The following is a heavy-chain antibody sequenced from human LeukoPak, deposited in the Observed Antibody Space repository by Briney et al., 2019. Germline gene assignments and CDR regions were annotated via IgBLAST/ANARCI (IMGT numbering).Heavy chain of an antibody. CDR2: ISGSGGST. Sequence: GGSLRLSCAASGFTFSSYAMSWVRQAPGKGLEWVSAISGSGGSTYYADSVKGRFTISRDNSKNTLYLQMNSLRAEDTAVYYCAKARGDYDILTGYYGGGYYLDYWGQGTLVTVSS. D-gene: IGHD3-9*01. CDR1: GFTFSSYA. J-gene: IGHJ4*02. CDR3: AKARGDYDILTGYYGGGYYLDY. V-gene: IGHV3-23*01.